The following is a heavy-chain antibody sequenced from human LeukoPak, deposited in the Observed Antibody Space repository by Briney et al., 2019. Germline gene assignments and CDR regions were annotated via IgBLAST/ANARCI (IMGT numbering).Heavy chain of an antibody. V-gene: IGHV3-30*02. CDR2: MRHDGSDK. CDR3: ANDFNWATDY. D-gene: IGHD1-1*01. CDR1: GLTFSTSS. Sequence: PGGSLRLSCAASGLTFSTSSFHWVRQAPGKGLEWVAFMRHDGSDKYYADSVKGRFISSRDNSKNNVYLQMNSLRIEDSALYYCANDFNWATDYWGQGTLVTVSS. J-gene: IGHJ4*02.